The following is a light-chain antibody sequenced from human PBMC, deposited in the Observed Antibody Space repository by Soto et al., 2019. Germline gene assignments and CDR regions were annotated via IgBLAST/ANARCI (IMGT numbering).Light chain of an antibody. V-gene: IGLV1-40*01. CDR2: GNT. CDR3: QSYDINLIGSVV. J-gene: IGLJ2*01. CDR1: SSNIGAGYD. Sequence: QSVLTQPPSVSGAPGQRVTISCTGSSSNIGAGYDVQWYQQLPGAAARLLIFGNTNRPSGVPARFSGSSSGTSASLAITGRQAEDEADYYCQSYDINLIGSVVFGGGTKLTVL.